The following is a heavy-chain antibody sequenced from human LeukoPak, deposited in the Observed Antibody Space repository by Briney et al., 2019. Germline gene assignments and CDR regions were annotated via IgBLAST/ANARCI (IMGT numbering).Heavy chain of an antibody. V-gene: IGHV3-30*04. CDR3: APRGLYYFDY. J-gene: IGHJ4*02. CDR2: ISYDGSDE. Sequence: GGSLRLSCVASGLAFSSYSMHWVRQAPGKGLEWVGVISYDGSDEYYTDSVKGRFTISRDNSKNTLYLQMNSLRAEDTAVYYCAPRGLYYFDYWGQGALVAVSS. D-gene: IGHD3-16*01. CDR1: GLAFSSYS.